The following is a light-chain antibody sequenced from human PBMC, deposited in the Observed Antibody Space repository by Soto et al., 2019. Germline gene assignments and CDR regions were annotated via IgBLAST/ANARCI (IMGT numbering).Light chain of an antibody. Sequence: DIVMTQSPDSLAVSLGERATINCKSNQSVLYSSNNKNYLAWYQKKPGQPPKLLIYWASTRESGVPDRFSGSGSGTDFNLTISSLQAEDVAVYYCPQYYSTPWTFGQGTKVEIK. CDR2: WAS. J-gene: IGKJ1*01. CDR1: QSVLYSSNNKNY. CDR3: PQYYSTPWT. V-gene: IGKV4-1*01.